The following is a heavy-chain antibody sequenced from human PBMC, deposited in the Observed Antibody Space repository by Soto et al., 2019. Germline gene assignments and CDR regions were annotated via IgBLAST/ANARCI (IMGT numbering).Heavy chain of an antibody. CDR1: GGSISSYY. CDR2: IYTSGST. V-gene: IGHV4-4*07. CDR3: AIGYCSSTSCHSYYYGMDV. D-gene: IGHD2-2*01. Sequence: SETLSLTCTVSGGSISSYYWSWIRQPAGKGLEWIGRIYTSGSTNYNPSLKSRVTMSVDTSKNQFSLKLSSVTAADTAVYYCAIGYCSSTSCHSYYYGMDVWCQGTTVTVSS. J-gene: IGHJ6*02.